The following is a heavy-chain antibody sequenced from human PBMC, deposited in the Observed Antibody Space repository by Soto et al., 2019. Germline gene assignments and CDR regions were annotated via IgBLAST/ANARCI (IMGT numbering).Heavy chain of an antibody. Sequence: GASVKVSCKASGYTFTSYGISWVRQAPGQGLEWMGWISAYNGNTNYAQKLQGRVTMTTDTSTSTAYMELRSLRSDDTAVYYCARVVGDSDYDFWSGPMAWFEPWGQGTLVTVSS. CDR2: ISAYNGNT. J-gene: IGHJ5*02. CDR3: ARVVGDSDYDFWSGPMAWFEP. V-gene: IGHV1-18*01. CDR1: GYTFTSYG. D-gene: IGHD3-3*01.